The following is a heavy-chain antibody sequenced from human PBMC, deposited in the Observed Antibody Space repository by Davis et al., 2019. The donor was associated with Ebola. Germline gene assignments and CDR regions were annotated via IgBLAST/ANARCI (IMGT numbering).Heavy chain of an antibody. D-gene: IGHD4-17*01. J-gene: IGHJ4*02. CDR3: AKENYGEDYFDY. CDR2: INPSGGST. Sequence: ASVKVSCKASGYTFTSYGISWVRQAPGQGLEWMGIINPSGGSTSYAQKFQGRVTMTRDTSTSTVYMELSSLRSEDTAVYYCAKENYGEDYFDYWGQGTLVTVSS. V-gene: IGHV1-46*01. CDR1: GYTFTSYG.